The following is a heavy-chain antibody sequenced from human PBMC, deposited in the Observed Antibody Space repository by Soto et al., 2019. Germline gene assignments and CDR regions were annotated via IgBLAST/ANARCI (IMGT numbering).Heavy chain of an antibody. Sequence: ASVKVSCKASGYTFTSYGISWVRQAPGQGLEWMGWISAYNGNTNYAQKLQGRVTMTTDTSTSTAYMELRSLRSDDTAVYYCARDSRSITMIVDESRTHLNCFDTWGQGTLVTVSS. V-gene: IGHV1-18*04. CDR2: ISAYNGNT. D-gene: IGHD3-22*01. CDR1: GYTFTSYG. J-gene: IGHJ5*02. CDR3: ARDSRSITMIVDESRTHLNCFDT.